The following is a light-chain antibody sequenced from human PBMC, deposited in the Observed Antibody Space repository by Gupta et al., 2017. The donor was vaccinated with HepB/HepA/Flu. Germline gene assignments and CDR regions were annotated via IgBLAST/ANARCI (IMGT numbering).Light chain of an antibody. J-gene: IGLJ2*01. CDR2: DVS. V-gene: IGLV2-14*03. Sequence: QSALSQSASVSGSPGKSITITCTGTSSDIGNYNYVSWYQQHPGKAPKLMIYDVSNRPSGVSNRFSGSKSGNTASLTISGLQAEDEADYYCSSYTSSSTVIFGGGTKLTVL. CDR1: SSDIGNYNY. CDR3: SSYTSSSTVI.